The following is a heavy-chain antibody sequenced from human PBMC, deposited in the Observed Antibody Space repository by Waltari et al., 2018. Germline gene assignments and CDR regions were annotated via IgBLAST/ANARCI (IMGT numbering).Heavy chain of an antibody. D-gene: IGHD6-19*01. Sequence: QVQLQQSGPELVKPSQTLSLTCDISGDSIPSNGVAWNWIRQSPSRGLEWLGRTYYRSTWYNDYAVAVKSRITINTDTSKNQVSLQLNSVTPDDTALYYCARGRSSGFDYGGQGTLVTVSS. CDR1: GDSIPSNGVA. V-gene: IGHV6-1*01. J-gene: IGHJ4*02. CDR2: TYYRSTWYN. CDR3: ARGRSSGFDY.